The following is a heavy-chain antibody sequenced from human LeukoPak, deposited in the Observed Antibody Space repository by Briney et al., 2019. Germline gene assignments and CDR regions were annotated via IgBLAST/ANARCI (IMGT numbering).Heavy chain of an antibody. J-gene: IGHJ6*02. Sequence: GGSLRLSCAASGFTFSSYWMSWVRQVPGKGLEWVANIKQDGSEKYYVDSVKGRFTISRDNAKNSLYLQMNSLRAEDTAVYYCAREGSITMVRGVYLYYGMDVWGQGTTVTVSS. CDR2: IKQDGSEK. D-gene: IGHD3-10*01. V-gene: IGHV3-7*01. CDR1: GFTFSSYW. CDR3: AREGSITMVRGVYLYYGMDV.